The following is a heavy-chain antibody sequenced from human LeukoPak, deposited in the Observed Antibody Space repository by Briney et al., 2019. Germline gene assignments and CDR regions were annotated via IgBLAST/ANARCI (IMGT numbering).Heavy chain of an antibody. Sequence: GGSLRLSCATSGFTFNNAWMSWVRQAPGKGLEWVGRIKSKIDRGTTDYAAPVKGRFTISRDDSKNTLYLQMNSLKSEDTAIYYCATVGSYYDNAWEGYWGQGTLVTVSS. V-gene: IGHV3-15*01. J-gene: IGHJ4*02. CDR2: IKSKIDRGTT. CDR3: ATVGSYYDNAWEGY. CDR1: GFTFNNAW. D-gene: IGHD3-10*01.